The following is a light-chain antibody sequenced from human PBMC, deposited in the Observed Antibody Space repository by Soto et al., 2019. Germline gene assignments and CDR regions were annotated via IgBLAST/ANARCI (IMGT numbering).Light chain of an antibody. CDR3: STTLKV. Sequence: QSALTQPASVSGSPGQSITISCTGTSSDVGGYNYVSWYQQHPGKAPKLIIYDVSNRPSGVSNRFSGSKSGNTASLTISGLQAEDEADYTSSTTLKVFGGGTKVTVL. J-gene: IGLJ2*01. CDR2: DVS. CDR1: SSDVGGYNY. V-gene: IGLV2-14*01.